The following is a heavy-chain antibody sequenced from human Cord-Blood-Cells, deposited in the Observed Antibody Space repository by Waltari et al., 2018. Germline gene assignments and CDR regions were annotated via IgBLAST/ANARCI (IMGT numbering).Heavy chain of an antibody. CDR1: GGSISSSSYY. Sequence: QLQLQESGPGLVKPSVSLSLTCTVSGGSISSSSYYWGWFRQPPGKGREWIGRIYYSGSTYYNPSLKSRVTISVDTSKNQFSLKLSSVTAADTAVYYCARATISGSYCDYWGQGTLVTVSS. J-gene: IGHJ4*02. CDR3: ARATISGSYCDY. CDR2: IYYSGST. D-gene: IGHD1-26*01. V-gene: IGHV4-39*01.